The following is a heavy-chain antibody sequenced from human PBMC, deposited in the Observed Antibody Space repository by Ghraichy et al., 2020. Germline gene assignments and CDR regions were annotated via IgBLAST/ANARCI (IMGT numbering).Heavy chain of an antibody. D-gene: IGHD3-22*01. CDR2: IIPIFGTA. CDR1: GGTFSSYA. CDR3: ASQRSYDSSDYYYFPH. Sequence: SVKVSCKASGGTFSSYAISWVRQAPGQGLEGMGGIIPIFGTANYAQKFQGRVTITADKSTSTAYMELSSLRSEDTDVYYCASQRSYDSSDYYYFPHWGQGTLVTVTS. J-gene: IGHJ4*02. V-gene: IGHV1-69*06.